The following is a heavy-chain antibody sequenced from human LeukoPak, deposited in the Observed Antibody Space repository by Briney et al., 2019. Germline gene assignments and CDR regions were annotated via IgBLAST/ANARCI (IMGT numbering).Heavy chain of an antibody. CDR1: GFPFSTSG. J-gene: IGHJ4*02. CDR3: VTDWPVW. CDR2: ISTGSSII. D-gene: IGHD3-16*01. V-gene: IGHV3-48*01. Sequence: PGGSLRLSCEASGFPFSTSGMPWVRRAPGKGLDWISYISTGSSIIHYADSVQGRFTISRDDGKNSLYLQMNSLRVEDTAVFHCVTDWPVWWGQGILVTVSS.